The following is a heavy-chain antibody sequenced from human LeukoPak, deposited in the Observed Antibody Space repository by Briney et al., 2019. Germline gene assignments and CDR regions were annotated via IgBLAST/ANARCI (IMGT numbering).Heavy chain of an antibody. CDR2: INHSGST. J-gene: IGHJ4*02. Sequence: KASETLSLTCAVYGGSFSGYYWIWIRQPPGKGLEWFGEINHSGSTNYNPSLKSRVTISLDTSKNQLSLRLSSVTAADTAVYFCARAPYGGALDYWGQGTLVTVSS. D-gene: IGHD4-23*01. CDR3: ARAPYGGALDY. CDR1: GGSFSGYY. V-gene: IGHV4-34*01.